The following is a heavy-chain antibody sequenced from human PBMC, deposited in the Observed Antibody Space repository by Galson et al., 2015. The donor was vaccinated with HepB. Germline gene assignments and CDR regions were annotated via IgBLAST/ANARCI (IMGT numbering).Heavy chain of an antibody. CDR3: ARLGEYGSGTRLIDY. D-gene: IGHD3-10*01. CDR1: GYSFTNYW. V-gene: IGHV5-51*03. J-gene: IGHJ4*02. CDR2: IYPGNSHT. Sequence: QSGAEVKRPGESLKISCKGSGYSFTNYWIGWVRQMPGQGLDCMGIIYPGNSHTIYSPSFQGQVTISVDKSINTAYLQWSSLKASDTAIYYCARLGEYGSGTRLIDYWGQGILVTVSS.